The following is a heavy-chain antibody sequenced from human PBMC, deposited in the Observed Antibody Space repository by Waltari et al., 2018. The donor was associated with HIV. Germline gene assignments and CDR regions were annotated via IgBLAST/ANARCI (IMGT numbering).Heavy chain of an antibody. D-gene: IGHD4-17*01. V-gene: IGHV3-21*01. CDR1: GFSFGDYS. J-gene: IGHJ6*02. Sequence: EVDLVESGGGLVKPGGSLRLSCAGSGFSFGDYSMIWVRQAPGNVREWVSVISSGSTYSYYRDSVKGRVTVSRDNAEKTLYLQMNSLRVEDTAVYYCARAPPHTGQGYGLDVWGQGTTVTVS. CDR3: ARAPPHTGQGYGLDV. CDR2: ISSGSTYS.